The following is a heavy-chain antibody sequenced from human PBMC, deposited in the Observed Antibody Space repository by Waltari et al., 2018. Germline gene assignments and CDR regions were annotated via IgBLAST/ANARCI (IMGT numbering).Heavy chain of an antibody. CDR3: ASAQYYYDSSGSYAGDY. CDR1: GGTFSSSA. J-gene: IGHJ4*02. D-gene: IGHD3-22*01. Sequence: QVQLVQSGAEVKKPGSSVKVSCKASGGTFSSSAISWVRQAPGQGLEWMGGIIPIFGTANYAQKFQGRVTITTDESTSTAYMELSSLRSEDTAVYYCASAQYYYDSSGSYAGDYWGQGTLVTVSS. CDR2: IIPIFGTA. V-gene: IGHV1-69*05.